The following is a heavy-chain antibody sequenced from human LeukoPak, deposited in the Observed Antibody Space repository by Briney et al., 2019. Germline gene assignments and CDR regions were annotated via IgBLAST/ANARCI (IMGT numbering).Heavy chain of an antibody. Sequence: GESLKISCKCSGYSFSDYWIGWVRQMPGKGLEWMGIIYPGDSDIRYSPSFQGQVTISADKSITTAYLQWSSLKASDTAMYYCAKYYYDRSAGPFDYWGQGTLVTVSS. CDR2: IYPGDSDI. J-gene: IGHJ4*02. CDR1: GYSFSDYW. CDR3: AKYYYDRSAGPFDY. V-gene: IGHV5-51*01. D-gene: IGHD3-22*01.